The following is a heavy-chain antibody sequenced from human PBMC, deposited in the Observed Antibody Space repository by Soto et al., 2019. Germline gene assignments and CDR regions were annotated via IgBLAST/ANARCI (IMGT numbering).Heavy chain of an antibody. J-gene: IGHJ4*02. Sequence: PGGSLRLSCAASGFTFNTAWMNWVRQTPGKGLEWVGRIKSKGNGGTIDYAAPVKGRFTISRDDSKNTLYLEMNSLNTEDTAVSYCTSDVPDRGSYAFDYWGQVIFVTASS. V-gene: IGHV3-15*07. CDR1: GFTFNTAW. D-gene: IGHD3-22*01. CDR2: IKSKGNGGTI. CDR3: TSDVPDRGSYAFDY.